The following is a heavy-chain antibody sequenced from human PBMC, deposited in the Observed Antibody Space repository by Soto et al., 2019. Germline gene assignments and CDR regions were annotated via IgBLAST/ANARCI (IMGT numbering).Heavy chain of an antibody. Sequence: SETLSLTCTVSGGSIGSYYWSWIRQPPGKGLEWIGYIYYSGSTNYNPSLKSRLTISVDTSKNQFSLKLSSVTAADTAVYYCARADYGDYGGVFDYWGQGTLVTASS. CDR1: GGSIGSYY. CDR3: ARADYGDYGGVFDY. V-gene: IGHV4-59*01. D-gene: IGHD4-17*01. CDR2: IYYSGST. J-gene: IGHJ4*02.